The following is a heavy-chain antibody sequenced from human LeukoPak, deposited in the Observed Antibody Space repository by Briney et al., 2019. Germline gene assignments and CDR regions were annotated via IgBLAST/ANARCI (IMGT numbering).Heavy chain of an antibody. V-gene: IGHV3-48*03. CDR2: ISSSGSTI. J-gene: IGHJ4*02. D-gene: IGHD5-18*01. CDR1: GFTFSNYE. CDR3: AQIYNYGSSQFDY. Sequence: GGALRLSCAASGFTFSNYEMNWVGQAPGKELEGVSYISSSGSTICYANSVTPRFTISRDTAKNSLYLQMNRLRAEDTAVYYCAQIYNYGSSQFDYWGQGTLVTVSS.